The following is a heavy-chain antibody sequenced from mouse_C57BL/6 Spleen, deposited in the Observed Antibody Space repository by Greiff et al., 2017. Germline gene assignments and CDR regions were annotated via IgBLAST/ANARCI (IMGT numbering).Heavy chain of an antibody. Sequence: EVKLMESGPELVKPGASVKISCKASGYSFTGYYMNWVKQSPEKSLEWIGEINPSTGGTTYNQKFKAKATLTVDKSSSTAYMQLKSLTSEDSAVYYCARSTTVVERGYFDVWGTGTTVTVSS. J-gene: IGHJ1*03. D-gene: IGHD1-1*01. CDR1: GYSFTGYY. V-gene: IGHV1-42*01. CDR3: ARSTTVVERGYFDV. CDR2: INPSTGGT.